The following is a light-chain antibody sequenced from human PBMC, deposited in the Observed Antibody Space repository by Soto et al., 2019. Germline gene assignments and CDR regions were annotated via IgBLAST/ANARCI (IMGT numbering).Light chain of an antibody. J-gene: IGLJ2*01. V-gene: IGLV1-40*01. CDR1: SSNIGAGYD. CDR3: QSYDSRLSGSV. Sequence: QSVLTQPPSVSGAPGQRVTISCTGSSSNIGAGYDVHWYQQLPGTAPKLLIYGNSNRPSGVPDRFSGSKSGTSASLPITGLQAEDEADYYCQSYDSRLSGSVFGGGTKLTVL. CDR2: GNS.